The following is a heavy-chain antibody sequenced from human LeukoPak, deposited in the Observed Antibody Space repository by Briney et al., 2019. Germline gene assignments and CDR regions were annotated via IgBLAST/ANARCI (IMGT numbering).Heavy chain of an antibody. D-gene: IGHD5-24*01. CDR1: GFTFSSYA. J-gene: IGHJ3*02. V-gene: IGHV3-23*01. CDR3: ARQDGRVQDAFDI. CDR2: ISGSGGST. Sequence: AGGSLRLSCAASGFTFSSYAMSWLRQAPGKGLEWVSAISGSGGSTYYADSVKGRFTISRDNSKNTLYLQMNSLRAEDTAVYYCARQDGRVQDAFDIWGQGTMVTVSS.